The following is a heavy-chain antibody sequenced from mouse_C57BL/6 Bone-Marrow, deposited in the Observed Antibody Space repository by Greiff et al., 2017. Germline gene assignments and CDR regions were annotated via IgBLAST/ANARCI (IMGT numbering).Heavy chain of an antibody. CDR1: GYTFTSYG. Sequence: SGAELARPGASVKLSCKASGYTFTSYGISWVKQSTGQGLEWIGEIYPRSGNTYYNEKFKGKATLTADKSSSTAYMELRSLTSEDSAVYFCARWPIYYYGSSYSYWYFDVWGTGTTVTVSS. D-gene: IGHD1-1*01. V-gene: IGHV1-81*01. CDR3: ARWPIYYYGSSYSYWYFDV. CDR2: IYPRSGNT. J-gene: IGHJ1*03.